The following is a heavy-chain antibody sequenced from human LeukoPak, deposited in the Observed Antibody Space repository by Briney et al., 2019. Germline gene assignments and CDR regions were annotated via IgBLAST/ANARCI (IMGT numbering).Heavy chain of an antibody. CDR1: GGSITSYY. CDR2: IYYSGST. Sequence: SETLSLTCTVSGGSITSYYWSWIRQPPGKGLEWIGYIYYSGSTNYNPSLKSRVTISVDTSKNQFSLKLSSVTAADTAVYYCARELAVVGATSESGPFDYWGQGTLVTVSS. J-gene: IGHJ4*02. V-gene: IGHV4-59*01. D-gene: IGHD1-26*01. CDR3: ARELAVVGATSESGPFDY.